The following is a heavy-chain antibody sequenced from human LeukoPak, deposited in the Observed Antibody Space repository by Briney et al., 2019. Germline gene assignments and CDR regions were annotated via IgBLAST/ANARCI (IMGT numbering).Heavy chain of an antibody. J-gene: IGHJ5*02. CDR3: ARGGTYGDYRWFDP. CDR1: GGSISSYY. CDR2: IYYSGST. D-gene: IGHD4-17*01. V-gene: IGHV4-59*01. Sequence: PSETLSLTCTLSGGSISSYYWSWIRQPPGKGLEWIGYIYYSGSTNYNPSLKSRVTISVDTSKNQFSLKLSSVTAADTAVYYCARGGTYGDYRWFDPWGQGTLVTVSS.